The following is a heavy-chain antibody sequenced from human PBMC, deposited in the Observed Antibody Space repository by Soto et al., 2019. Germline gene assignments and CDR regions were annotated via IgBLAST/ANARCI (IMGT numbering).Heavy chain of an antibody. CDR1: GGSISSGGYY. CDR3: ARNYGDYVGGYFDY. CDR2: IYYSGST. Sequence: QVQLQESGPGLVKPSQTLSLTCTVSGGSISSGGYYWSWIRQHPGKGLEWIGYIYYSGSTYYNPSLTSRGNIAVDTSKNQFSLKLSSVTAADTAVYYCARNYGDYVGGYFDYWGQGTLVTVSS. J-gene: IGHJ4*02. D-gene: IGHD4-17*01. V-gene: IGHV4-31*03.